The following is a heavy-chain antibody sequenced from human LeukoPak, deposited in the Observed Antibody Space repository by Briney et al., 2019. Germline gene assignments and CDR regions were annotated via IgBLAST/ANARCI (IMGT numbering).Heavy chain of an antibody. D-gene: IGHD4-17*01. V-gene: IGHV1-8*03. CDR1: GYTFTSYH. Sequence: AASVKVSCKTSGYTFTSYHINWVRHATGQGLEWMGWMNPYSGDRGYAQKFQGRVSITSDTSISTAYLELSSLRSDDTAVYFCARTTSLTASGYDYWGQGTLVTVSS. J-gene: IGHJ4*02. CDR2: MNPYSGDR. CDR3: ARTTSLTASGYDY.